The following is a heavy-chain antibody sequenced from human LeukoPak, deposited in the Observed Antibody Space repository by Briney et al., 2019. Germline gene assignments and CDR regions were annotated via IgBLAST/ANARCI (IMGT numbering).Heavy chain of an antibody. V-gene: IGHV3-48*01. J-gene: IGHJ4*02. Sequence: QPGGSLRLSCAASGFTFSSYSMNWVRQAPGKGLEWVSYISSSSSTIYYADSVKGRFTISRDNAKNSLYLQMNSLRAEDTAVYYCARAPGLDIDYWGQGTLVTVSS. CDR1: GFTFSSYS. CDR2: ISSSSSTI. D-gene: IGHD6-6*01. CDR3: ARAPGLDIDY.